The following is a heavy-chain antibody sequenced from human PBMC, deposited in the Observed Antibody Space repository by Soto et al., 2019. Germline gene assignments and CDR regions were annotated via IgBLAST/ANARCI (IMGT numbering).Heavy chain of an antibody. D-gene: IGHD3-10*01. CDR1: GGSISSYY. J-gene: IGHJ4*02. CDR3: ASTRIPMVRGVITFDY. CDR2: IYYSGST. Sequence: SETLSLTCTVSGGSISSYYWSWIRQPPGKGLEWIGYIYYSGSTNYNPSLKSRVTISVDTSKNQFSLKLSSVTAADTAVYYCASTRIPMVRGVITFDYGGQGTLVTVSS. V-gene: IGHV4-59*01.